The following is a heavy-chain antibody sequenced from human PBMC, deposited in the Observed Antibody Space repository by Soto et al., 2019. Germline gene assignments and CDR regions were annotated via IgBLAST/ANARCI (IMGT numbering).Heavy chain of an antibody. V-gene: IGHV3-74*01. D-gene: IGHD2-15*01. CDR1: GFTFSSYW. Sequence: AGGSLRLSCAASGFTFSSYWMHWVRQAPGKGLVWVSRINGDESSTNYADSVKGRFTISRDNAKNALYLQMNSLRAEDTAVYYCVRGVGPVTFDYWGQGTLVTVSS. CDR2: INGDESST. J-gene: IGHJ4*02. CDR3: VRGVGPVTFDY.